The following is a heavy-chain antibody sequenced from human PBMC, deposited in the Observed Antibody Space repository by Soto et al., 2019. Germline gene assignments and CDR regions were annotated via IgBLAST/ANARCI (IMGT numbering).Heavy chain of an antibody. V-gene: IGHV3-23*01. Sequence: GGSLRLSCEASGFTFSNYAMSWVRQAPGKGLEWVSGISTSGGSTFYADSVKGRFAISRDNSKNTLYLLMSGLRAEDTAVYYCAKSKPLVPAASDYFDYWGQGTLVTVYS. J-gene: IGHJ4*02. CDR3: AKSKPLVPAASDYFDY. CDR1: GFTFSNYA. CDR2: ISTSGGST. D-gene: IGHD2-2*01.